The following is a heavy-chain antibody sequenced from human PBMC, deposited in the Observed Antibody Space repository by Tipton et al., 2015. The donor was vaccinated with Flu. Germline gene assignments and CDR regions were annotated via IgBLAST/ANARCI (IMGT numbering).Heavy chain of an antibody. CDR3: ARDRGFGDTYWYFNL. V-gene: IGHV1-46*01. D-gene: IGHD3-10*01. J-gene: IGHJ2*01. Sequence: QVQLVQSGAEVKKPGASVKVSCKASGYAFTNYYMHWVRQAPGQGFEWMGVINPSGGSTTYAQKFQGRVTMTRDTSTNTVYMELSSLRSEDTAVYYCARDRGFGDTYWYFNLRGRGALVTVSS. CDR2: INPSGGST. CDR1: GYAFTNYY.